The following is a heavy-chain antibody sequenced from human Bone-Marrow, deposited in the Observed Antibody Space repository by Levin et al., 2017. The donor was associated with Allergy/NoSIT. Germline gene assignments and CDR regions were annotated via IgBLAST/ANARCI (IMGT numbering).Heavy chain of an antibody. Sequence: PGGSLRLSCAASGFIFSHYGMQWVRQSPGKGLEWVAIISYDGRNTYYADSVKGRFTISRDNSKNTLYLQMNSLRAEDTAVYYCANWSPNHFTSGDLSAYWGQGALVTVSS. CDR1: GFIFSHYG. CDR3: ANWSPNHFTSGDLSAY. CDR2: ISYDGRNT. J-gene: IGHJ4*02. D-gene: IGHD3-16*02. V-gene: IGHV3-30*18.